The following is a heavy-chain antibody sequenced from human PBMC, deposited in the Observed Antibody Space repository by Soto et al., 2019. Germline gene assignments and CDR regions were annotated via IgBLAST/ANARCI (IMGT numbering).Heavy chain of an antibody. J-gene: IGHJ5*02. CDR1: GASISSYF. CDR2: ISTSGTT. CDR3: AREAGPDRWFDP. V-gene: IGHV4-4*07. D-gene: IGHD6-19*01. Sequence: PSETLSLTCTVSGASISSYFWTWIRRPAGKALDWIGRISTSGTTNYNPSLKSRVTMSVDTSKNHFSLNLSSVTAADTAVYYCAREAGPDRWFDPWGQGTLVTVSS.